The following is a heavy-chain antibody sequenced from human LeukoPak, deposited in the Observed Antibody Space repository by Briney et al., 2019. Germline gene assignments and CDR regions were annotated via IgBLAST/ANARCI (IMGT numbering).Heavy chain of an antibody. CDR1: GFTFSSYW. D-gene: IGHD3-22*01. J-gene: IGHJ4*02. Sequence: PGGSLRLSCAASGFTFSSYWMSWVRQAPGKGLEWVANIKQDGSEKYYVDSVKGRFTISRDNAKNSLYLQMNSLGAEDTAVYYCAREITMIVEDYFDYWGQGTLVTVSS. CDR3: AREITMIVEDYFDY. V-gene: IGHV3-7*01. CDR2: IKQDGSEK.